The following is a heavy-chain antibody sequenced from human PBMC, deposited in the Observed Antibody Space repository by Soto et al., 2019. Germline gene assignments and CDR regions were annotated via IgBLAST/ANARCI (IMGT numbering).Heavy chain of an antibody. CDR1: VFAFNTYS. V-gene: IGHV3-30-3*01. CDR2: ISYDGSNK. CDR3: AKVSPMGYFFDF. Sequence: PGWSLRLSCAASVFAFNTYSMHWVRQAPGRGLEWVAVISYDGSNKFYADSVKGRFTISRDNSKNTLYLEMNSLRGEDTAVYYCAKVSPMGYFFDFWGQGTLVTVSS. J-gene: IGHJ4*02.